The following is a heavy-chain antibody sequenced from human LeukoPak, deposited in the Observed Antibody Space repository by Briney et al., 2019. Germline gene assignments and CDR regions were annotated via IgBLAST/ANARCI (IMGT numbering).Heavy chain of an antibody. CDR1: GFTFSSYW. D-gene: IGHD2-2*01. CDR2: IKQDGSEK. V-gene: IGHV3-7*01. Sequence: GGSLRLSCGASGFTFSSYWMSWVRQAPGKGLEWVANIKQDGSEKYYVDSVKGRFTISRDNAKNSLYLQMNSLRAEDTAVYYCVKGIVVVPAAREHFDYWGQGTLVTVSS. J-gene: IGHJ4*02. CDR3: VKGIVVVPAAREHFDY.